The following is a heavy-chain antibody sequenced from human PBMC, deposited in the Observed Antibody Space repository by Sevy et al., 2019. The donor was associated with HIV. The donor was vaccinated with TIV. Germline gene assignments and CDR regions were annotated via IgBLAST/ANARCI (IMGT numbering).Heavy chain of an antibody. CDR2: IWYDGSNK. J-gene: IGHJ3*02. D-gene: IGHD5-12*01. CDR1: GFTFCSYG. CDR3: ARDPGYEGDDAIDI. Sequence: GGSLRLSCAASGFTFCSYGMHWVRQAPGKGLEWVAVIWYDGSNKYYADSVKGRFTISRDNSKNTLYLQMNSLRAEDTAVYYCARDPGYEGDDAIDIWGQGTMVTVSS. V-gene: IGHV3-33*01.